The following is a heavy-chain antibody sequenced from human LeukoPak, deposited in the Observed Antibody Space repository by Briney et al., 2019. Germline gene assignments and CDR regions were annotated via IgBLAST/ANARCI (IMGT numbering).Heavy chain of an antibody. J-gene: IGHJ4*01. CDR2: IPNGGRSP. D-gene: IGHD1-26*01. Sequence: GGSLRLSCVVSGFTLSDYWMQWVCQAPGKGLLWVSRIPNGGRSPTYADSVKGRFTISRDDAKNTLYLQMNNLRAEDTAVYYCARDSETVGGTIDYWGQGTLVTVSS. CDR1: GFTLSDYW. V-gene: IGHV3-74*03. CDR3: ARDSETVGGTIDY.